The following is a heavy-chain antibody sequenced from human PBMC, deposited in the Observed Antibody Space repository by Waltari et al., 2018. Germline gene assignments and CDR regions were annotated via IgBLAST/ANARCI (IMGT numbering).Heavy chain of an antibody. CDR1: GFTFSSYS. V-gene: IGHV3-21*01. J-gene: IGHJ4*02. CDR2: ISSSSSYI. CDR3: ASGYSSSWYVFDY. Sequence: EVQLVESGGGLVKPGGSLSLSCAASGFTFSSYSMNWVRQAPGKGVEWVSSISSSSSYIYYADSVKGRFTISRDNAKNSLYLQMNSLRAEDTAVYYCASGYSSSWYVFDYWGQGTLVTVSS. D-gene: IGHD6-13*01.